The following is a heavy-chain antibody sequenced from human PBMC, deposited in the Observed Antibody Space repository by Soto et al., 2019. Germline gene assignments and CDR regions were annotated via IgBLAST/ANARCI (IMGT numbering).Heavy chain of an antibody. CDR1: GYTFSSSG. D-gene: IGHD1-1*01. J-gene: IGHJ4*02. Sequence: ASVKVSCKASGYTFSSSGITWVRQAPGRGLEWVGWISPYDGQTSYAQKVQGRVTMTTDRSTSTAYMELRSLISDDTAVYYCARTNDGANWGQGTRVTVSS. CDR2: ISPYDGQT. CDR3: ARTNDGAN. V-gene: IGHV1-18*01.